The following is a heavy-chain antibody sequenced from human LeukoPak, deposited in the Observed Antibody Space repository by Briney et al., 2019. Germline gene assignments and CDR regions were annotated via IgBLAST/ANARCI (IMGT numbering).Heavy chain of an antibody. V-gene: IGHV4-39*07. D-gene: IGHD5-12*01. CDR1: GGSISSSSYY. CDR3: AREGWDSGYDLGDPSWFDP. Sequence: PSETLSLTCTVSGGSISSSSYYWGWIRQPPGKGLEWIGSIYDSGGTYYNPSLKSRVTISVDTSKNQFSLKLSSVTAADTAVYYCAREGWDSGYDLGDPSWFDPWGQGTLVTVSS. J-gene: IGHJ5*02. CDR2: IYDSGGT.